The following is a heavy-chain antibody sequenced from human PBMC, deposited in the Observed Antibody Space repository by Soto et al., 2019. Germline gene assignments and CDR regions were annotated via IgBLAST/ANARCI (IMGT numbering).Heavy chain of an antibody. CDR1: GYTFTDYY. Sequence: EVQLVQSGAEVKKPGTTVKISCKVSGYTFTDYYMHWVQQAPGKGLEWMGLVDPEDAETIYAEKLQDRVTITADTSTDTAYMELSSLRSDDTAVYYCATLTRSTGAIFDYWGQGTLVTVSS. CDR2: VDPEDAET. CDR3: ATLTRSTGAIFDY. V-gene: IGHV1-69-2*01. J-gene: IGHJ4*02. D-gene: IGHD4-4*01.